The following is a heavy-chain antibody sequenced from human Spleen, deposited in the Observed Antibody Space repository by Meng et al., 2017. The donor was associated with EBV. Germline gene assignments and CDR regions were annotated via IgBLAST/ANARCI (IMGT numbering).Heavy chain of an antibody. CDR2: ISASAYGGGT. CDR1: GYNFPKYG. J-gene: IGHJ4*02. Sequence: VQLVHPGHEVKKPGASVKVSCEASGYNFPKYGIIWVRQAPGQGLEWMGSISASAYGGGTKYAQKFQGRVAMTADTSTATAYMELRSLTYDDTAVYYCARTNALDSWGQGTLVTVSS. V-gene: IGHV1-18*01. CDR3: ARTNALDS.